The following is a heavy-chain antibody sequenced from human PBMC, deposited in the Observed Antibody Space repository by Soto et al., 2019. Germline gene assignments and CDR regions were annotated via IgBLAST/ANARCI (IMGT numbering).Heavy chain of an antibody. CDR1: GGSFSGYY. V-gene: IGHV4-34*01. J-gene: IGHJ6*03. D-gene: IGHD1-26*01. CDR2: INHSGST. CDR3: ARGVGRLARYYYYMDV. Sequence: SETLSLTCAVYGGSFSGYYWSWIRQPPGKGLEWIGEINHSGSTNYNPSLKSRVTISVDTSKNQFSLKLSSVTAADTAVYYCARGVGRLARYYYYMDVWGKGTTVTVSS.